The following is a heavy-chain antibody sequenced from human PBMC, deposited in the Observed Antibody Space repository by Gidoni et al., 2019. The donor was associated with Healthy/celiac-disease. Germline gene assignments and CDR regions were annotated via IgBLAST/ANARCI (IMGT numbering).Heavy chain of an antibody. CDR1: GFTFDDYG. V-gene: IGHV3-20*04. CDR3: ARGDSSGYYYDFQH. D-gene: IGHD3-22*01. CDR2: INWNGGST. J-gene: IGHJ1*01. Sequence: EVQLVEYGGGVVRPGGSLRLSCAASGFTFDDYGMSWVRQAPGKGLEWVAGINWNGGSTGYADSVKGRFTISRDNAKNSLYLQMNSLRAEDTALYYCARGDSSGYYYDFQHWGQGTLVTVSS.